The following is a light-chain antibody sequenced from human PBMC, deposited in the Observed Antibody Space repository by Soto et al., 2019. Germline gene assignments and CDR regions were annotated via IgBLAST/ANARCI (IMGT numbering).Light chain of an antibody. CDR2: EVS. Sequence: HSALTQPPSASGSPGQSVTISCTGTSSDVGGYNYVSWYQQHPGKAPKLLIYEVSMRPSGVPDRFSGSKSGNTASLTVSGLQAEDEADYYCSSYAGSNNLVFGGGTKLTVL. J-gene: IGLJ2*01. V-gene: IGLV2-8*01. CDR1: SSDVGGYNY. CDR3: SSYAGSNNLV.